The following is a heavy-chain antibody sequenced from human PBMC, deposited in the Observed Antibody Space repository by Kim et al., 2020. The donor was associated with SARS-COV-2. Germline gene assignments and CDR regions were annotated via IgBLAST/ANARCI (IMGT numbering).Heavy chain of an antibody. V-gene: IGHV4-4*02. Sequence: SRVTISVDKSKNQFSLKLSSVTAADTAVYYCARDYGSGSYYQYYYYGMDVWGQGTTVTVSS. D-gene: IGHD3-10*01. CDR3: ARDYGSGSYYQYYYYGMDV. J-gene: IGHJ6*02.